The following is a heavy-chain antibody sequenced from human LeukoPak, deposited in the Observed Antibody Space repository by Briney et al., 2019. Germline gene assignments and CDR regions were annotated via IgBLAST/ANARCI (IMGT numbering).Heavy chain of an antibody. CDR1: GFTFSNYW. D-gene: IGHD3-22*01. J-gene: IGHJ4*02. V-gene: IGHV3-7*01. CDR3: ARDLVTTIVVPYDF. Sequence: PGGSLRLSCAASGFTFSNYWMSWVGQPPGRGLEWLANMNQDGSHIYYVDSVKGRFTISRDNAKNSLYLQLDSLRAEDTAVYYCARDLVTTIVVPYDFWGQGTLVTVSS. CDR2: MNQDGSHI.